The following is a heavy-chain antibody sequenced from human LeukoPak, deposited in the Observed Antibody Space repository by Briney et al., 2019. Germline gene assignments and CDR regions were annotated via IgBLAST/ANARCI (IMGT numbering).Heavy chain of an antibody. CDR3: ARLNKRWLASD. CDR2: IYYSGST. J-gene: IGHJ4*02. Sequence: PSETLSLTCTVSGGSISSYYWSWIRQPPGKGLEWIGSIYYSGSTYYNPSLKSRVTISVDTSKNQFSLKLSSVTAADTAVYYCARLNKRWLASDWGQGTLVTVSS. V-gene: IGHV4-59*05. D-gene: IGHD6-19*01. CDR1: GGSISSYY.